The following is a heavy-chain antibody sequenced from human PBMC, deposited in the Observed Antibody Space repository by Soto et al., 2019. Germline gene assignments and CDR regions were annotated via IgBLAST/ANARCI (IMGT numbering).Heavy chain of an antibody. CDR1: GGSISSSSYY. J-gene: IGHJ5*02. CDR2: IYYSGST. CDR3: ARQIRDGYNKGWFDP. V-gene: IGHV4-39*01. Sequence: KPSETLSLTCTVSGGSISSSSYYWGWIRQPPGKGLEWIGSIYYSGSTYYNPSLKSRVTISVDTSKNQFSLKLSSVTAADTAVYYCARQIRDGYNKGWFDPWGHGTLVTVSS. D-gene: IGHD5-12*01.